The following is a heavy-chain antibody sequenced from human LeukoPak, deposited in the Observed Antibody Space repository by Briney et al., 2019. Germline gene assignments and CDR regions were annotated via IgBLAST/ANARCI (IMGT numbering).Heavy chain of an antibody. CDR1: GFTFSSYS. J-gene: IGHJ4*02. Sequence: GGSLRLSCAASGFTFSSYSMNWVHQAPGKGLEWVSSISSSSSYIYYADSVKGRFTISRDNAKNSLYLQMNSLRAEDTAVYYCTKGNRDGYNQFFDYWGQGTLVTVSS. CDR2: ISSSSSYI. V-gene: IGHV3-21*04. D-gene: IGHD5-24*01. CDR3: TKGNRDGYNQFFDY.